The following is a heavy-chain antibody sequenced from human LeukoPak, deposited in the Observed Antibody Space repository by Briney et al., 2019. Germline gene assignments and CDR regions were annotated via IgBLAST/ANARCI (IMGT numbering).Heavy chain of an antibody. CDR3: AREPVEMATITDY. J-gene: IGHJ4*02. V-gene: IGHV3-21*01. Sequence: GGSLRLSCAASGFTFSSYSMNWVRQAPGKGLEWVSSISSSSSYIYYADSVKGRFTISRDNAKNSLYLQMNSLRAEDTAVYYCAREPVEMATITDYWGQGTLVTVSS. D-gene: IGHD5-24*01. CDR1: GFTFSSYS. CDR2: ISSSSSYI.